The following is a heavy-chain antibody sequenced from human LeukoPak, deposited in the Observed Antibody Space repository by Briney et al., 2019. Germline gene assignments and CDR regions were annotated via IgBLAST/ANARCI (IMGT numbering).Heavy chain of an antibody. V-gene: IGHV3-30*18. Sequence: GGSLRLSCAASGFTFSSYGMHWVRQAPGKGLEWVAVISYDGSNKYYADSVKGRFTISRDNSKNTLYLQMNSLRAEDTAVYYCAKVQDGPFWGQGTLVTVSS. CDR3: AKVQDGPF. CDR2: ISYDGSNK. D-gene: IGHD5-24*01. J-gene: IGHJ4*02. CDR1: GFTFSSYG.